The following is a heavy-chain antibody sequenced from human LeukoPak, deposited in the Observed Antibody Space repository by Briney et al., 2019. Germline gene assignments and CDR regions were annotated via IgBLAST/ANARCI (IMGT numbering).Heavy chain of an antibody. CDR3: VRDMIAAAGAGG. CDR1: GYTYNDYS. J-gene: IGHJ4*02. Sequence: ASVKVSCKASGYTYNDYSMHLVRQARGQGLEWMGWINPNSGGTDYAQKFQGRVTMTRVTSISTAYLEVTRLTSDDTAVYFCVRDMIAAAGAGGWGQGTLVTVSS. D-gene: IGHD6-13*01. V-gene: IGHV1-2*02. CDR2: INPNSGGT.